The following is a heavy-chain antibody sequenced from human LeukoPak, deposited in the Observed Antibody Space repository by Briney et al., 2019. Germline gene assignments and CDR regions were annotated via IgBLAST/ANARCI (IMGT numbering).Heavy chain of an antibody. Sequence: PGGSLRLSYAASGFTFSSYAMSWVRQAPGKGLEWVSSITVSAGSTYYADSVKGRFTISRDNSKNTLYLQTNTLRAEDTAVYYCAKETPNYSSVDYWGQGTLVTVSS. CDR1: GFTFSSYA. V-gene: IGHV3-23*01. J-gene: IGHJ4*02. CDR2: ITVSAGST. CDR3: AKETPNYSSVDY. D-gene: IGHD6-19*01.